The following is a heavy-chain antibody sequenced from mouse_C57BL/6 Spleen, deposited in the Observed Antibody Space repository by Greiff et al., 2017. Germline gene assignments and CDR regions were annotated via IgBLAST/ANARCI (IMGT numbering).Heavy chain of an antibody. D-gene: IGHD1-1*01. CDR1: GYTFTSYW. Sequence: QVQLQQPGTELVKPGASVKLSCKASGYTFTSYWMHWVKQRPGQGLEWIGNINPSNGGTNYNEKFKSKATLTVDKSSSTAYMQRSSLTSEDSAVYYGARSTTGWYCDVWGTGTTVTVYS. CDR2: INPSNGGT. J-gene: IGHJ1*03. V-gene: IGHV1-53*01. CDR3: ARSTTGWYCDV.